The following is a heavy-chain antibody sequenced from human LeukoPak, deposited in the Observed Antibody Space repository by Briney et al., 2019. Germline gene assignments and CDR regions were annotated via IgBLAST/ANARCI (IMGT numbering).Heavy chain of an antibody. Sequence: GGSLRLSCAASGFTFSDYYMSWIRQAPGKGLEWVSYISSSSSYTNHADSVKGRFTISRDNAKNSLYLQMNSLRAEDTAVYYCAKCRLYYYGMDVWGQGTTVTVSS. J-gene: IGHJ6*02. CDR2: ISSSSSYT. CDR1: GFTFSDYY. CDR3: AKCRLYYYGMDV. V-gene: IGHV3-11*03. D-gene: IGHD2-15*01.